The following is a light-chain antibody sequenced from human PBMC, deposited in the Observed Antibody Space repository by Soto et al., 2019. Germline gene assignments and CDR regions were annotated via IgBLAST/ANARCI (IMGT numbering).Light chain of an antibody. Sequence: QSALTQPASVSGSPGQSITISCTGTSSDVGAYSYVSWYQQHPGKAPKLIIYDVSNRPSGVSNRFSGSKSGNTASLTISGLQAEDEAEYYCSSYTSSITLVFGGGTKVTV. J-gene: IGLJ2*01. CDR1: SSDVGAYSY. CDR3: SSYTSSITLV. V-gene: IGLV2-14*01. CDR2: DVS.